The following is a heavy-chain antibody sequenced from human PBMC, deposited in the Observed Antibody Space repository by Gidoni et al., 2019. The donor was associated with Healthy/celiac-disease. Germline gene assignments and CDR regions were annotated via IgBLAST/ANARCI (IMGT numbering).Heavy chain of an antibody. Sequence: QVQLVQSGAEGKKPGASVKVDCKVSGYTLTELSMHWVRQAPGKGLEWMGGFDPEDGETIYAQKFQGRVTMTEDTSTDTAYMELSSLRSEDTAVYYCATDPPRGLRYFDWLSSGRYYYYGMDVWGQGTTVTVSS. CDR1: GYTLTELS. D-gene: IGHD3-9*01. V-gene: IGHV1-24*01. CDR2: FDPEDGET. CDR3: ATDPPRGLRYFDWLSSGRYYYYGMDV. J-gene: IGHJ6*02.